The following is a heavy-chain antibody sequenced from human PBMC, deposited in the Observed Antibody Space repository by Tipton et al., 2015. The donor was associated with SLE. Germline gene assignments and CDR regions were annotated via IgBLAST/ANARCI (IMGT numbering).Heavy chain of an antibody. J-gene: IGHJ5*02. Sequence: TLSLTCAVSRYSISSGYYWGWIRQPPGKGLEWIGSIYHSGSTSYNPSPKSRVTISVDTSKNQFSLRLSSVTAADTAVYYCARDGRGYCDNSGCSEYHWFDPWGQGTLVTVSS. D-gene: IGHD3-22*01. CDR1: RYSISSGYY. CDR2: IYHSGST. CDR3: ARDGRGYCDNSGCSEYHWFDP. V-gene: IGHV4-38-2*02.